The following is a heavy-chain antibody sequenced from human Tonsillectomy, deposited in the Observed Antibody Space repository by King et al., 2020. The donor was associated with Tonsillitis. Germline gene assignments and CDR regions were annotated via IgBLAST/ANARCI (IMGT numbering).Heavy chain of an antibody. Sequence: VQLVESGGGLVQPGGSLRLSCAASGFTVSSHYMSWVRQAPGKGLEWVSVNYSGGSTYYADSVKGRFTISRDNSKNPLYLQMNSLRAEDTAVYYCARDNTRQVAFDIWGEGTMVTVAS. CDR2: NYSGGST. CDR3: ARDNTRQVAFDI. V-gene: IGHV3-66*01. D-gene: IGHD2-2*02. J-gene: IGHJ3*02. CDR1: GFTVSSHY.